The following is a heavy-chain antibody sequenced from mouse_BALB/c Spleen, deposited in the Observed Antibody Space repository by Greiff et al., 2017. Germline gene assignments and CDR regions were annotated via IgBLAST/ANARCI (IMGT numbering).Heavy chain of an antibody. CDR3: ARRYYGSSYSYYFDY. CDR2: ISSGGGNT. J-gene: IGHJ2*01. CDR1: GFTFSSYT. D-gene: IGHD1-1*01. Sequence: EVKVEESGGGLVKPGGSLKLSCAASGFTFSSYTMSWVRQTPEKRLEWVATISSGGGNTYYPDSVKGRFTISRDNAKNNLYLQMSSLRSEDTALYYCARRYYGSSYSYYFDYWGQGTTLTVSS. V-gene: IGHV5-9*03.